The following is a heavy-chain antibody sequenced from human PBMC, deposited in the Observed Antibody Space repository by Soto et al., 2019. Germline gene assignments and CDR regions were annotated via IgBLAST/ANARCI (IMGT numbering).Heavy chain of an antibody. CDR1: GGSISSSSYY. J-gene: IGHJ4*02. D-gene: IGHD3-3*01. CDR2: IYYSGST. V-gene: IGHV4-39*01. CDR3: ARLRSGLRFLEWLSESYYFDY. Sequence: QLQLQESGPGLVKPSETLSLTCTVSGGSISSSSYYWGWIRQPPGKGLEWIGSIYYSGSTYYNPSLKSRVTISGDTSKNQFSLKLSSVTAADTAVYYCARLRSGLRFLEWLSESYYFDYWGQGTLVTVSS.